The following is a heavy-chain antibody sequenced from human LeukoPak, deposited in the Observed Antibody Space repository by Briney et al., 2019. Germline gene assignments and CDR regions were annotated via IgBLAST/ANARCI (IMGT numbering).Heavy chain of an antibody. CDR1: GGSIRRYY. CDR3: AGGGSGWHYFDY. J-gene: IGHJ4*02. V-gene: IGHV4-59*01. CDR2: IYYSGST. D-gene: IGHD6-19*01. Sequence: PSETLSLTCTVSGGSIRRYYWSWIRQPPGKGLEWIGYIYYSGSTNYNPSLKSRVTISVDTSKNQFSLNLNSVTAADTAVYYCAGGGSGWHYFDYWGQGTLVTVSS.